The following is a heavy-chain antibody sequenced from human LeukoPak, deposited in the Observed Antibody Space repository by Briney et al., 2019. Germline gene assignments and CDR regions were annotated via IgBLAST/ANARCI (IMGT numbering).Heavy chain of an antibody. Sequence: SETLSLTCTVSGGSFSSFFWNWIRQPPGKGLEWIGFIFHSGRTDYNPSLKSRATISVDTSKNQFSLKLSSVTAADTAVYYCARPDSVAGAFDYWGQGTLVTVSS. J-gene: IGHJ4*02. CDR1: GGSFSSFF. CDR3: ARPDSVAGAFDY. D-gene: IGHD6-19*01. CDR2: IFHSGRT. V-gene: IGHV4-59*08.